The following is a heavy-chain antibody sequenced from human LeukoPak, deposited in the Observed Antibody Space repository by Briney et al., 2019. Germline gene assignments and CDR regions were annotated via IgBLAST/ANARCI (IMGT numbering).Heavy chain of an antibody. CDR2: IYTSGST. Sequence: SQTLSLTCTVSGGSISSGSYYWSWIRQPAGKGLEWIGRIYTSGSTNYNPSLKSRVTISVDTSKNQFSLKLSSVTAADTAVYYCARESIAARNWFDPWGQGTLVTVSS. CDR3: ARESIAARNWFDP. CDR1: GGSISSGSYY. D-gene: IGHD6-6*01. V-gene: IGHV4-61*02. J-gene: IGHJ5*02.